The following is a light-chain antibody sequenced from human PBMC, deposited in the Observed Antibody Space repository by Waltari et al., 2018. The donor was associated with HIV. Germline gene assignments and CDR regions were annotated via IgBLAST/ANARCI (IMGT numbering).Light chain of an antibody. CDR3: QQYNDWLSWT. CDR1: QSVGSK. CDR2: DAS. Sequence: EIVMTQSPATLSLSPGERATLSCRASQSVGSKLAWYQQRPGQAPRLLVYDASTRVAGIPARFSASGFATEFTLTISSLQSEDFAVYYCQQYNDWLSWTFGQGTKVEMK. J-gene: IGKJ1*01. V-gene: IGKV3-15*01.